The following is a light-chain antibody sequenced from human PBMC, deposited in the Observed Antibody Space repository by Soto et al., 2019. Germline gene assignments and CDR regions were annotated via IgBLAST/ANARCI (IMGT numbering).Light chain of an antibody. CDR1: SSDVGGYDS. V-gene: IGLV2-14*01. CDR2: GVT. CDR3: SSYTSSSTL. J-gene: IGLJ1*01. Sequence: QSVLTQPASVSGSPGQSITISCTGTSSDVGGYDSVCWYQQHPGKAPKVMIYGVTNRPSGVSDRFSGSKSGNTASLTISGLQAEDEADYYCSSYTSSSTLLGTGTKVTVL.